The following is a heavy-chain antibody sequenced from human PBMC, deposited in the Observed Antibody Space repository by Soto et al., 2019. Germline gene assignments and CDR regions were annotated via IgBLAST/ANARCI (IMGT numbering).Heavy chain of an antibody. CDR1: GGSISSSSYY. Sequence: QLQLQESGPGLVKPSETLSLTCTVSGGSISSSSYYWGWIRQPPGKGLEWIGSIYYSGSTYYTPSLRSRVTMSVDTSKNQFSLKLSSVTAADTAVYYCARQLQQLAYNWFDPWGQGTLVTVSS. D-gene: IGHD6-13*01. V-gene: IGHV4-39*01. CDR3: ARQLQQLAYNWFDP. J-gene: IGHJ5*02. CDR2: IYYSGST.